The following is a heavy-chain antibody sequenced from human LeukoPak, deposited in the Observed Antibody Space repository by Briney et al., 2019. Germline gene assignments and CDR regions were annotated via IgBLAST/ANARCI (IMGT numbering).Heavy chain of an antibody. D-gene: IGHD5-12*01. J-gene: IGHJ4*02. Sequence: PGGSLRLSCAASGFTFSSYAMHWVRQAPDKGLEWVAVISYDGSNKYYADSVKGRFTISRDNSKNTLYLQMNSLRAEDTAVYYCARDGEVDIVATIKGPFDYWGQGTLVTVSS. CDR3: ARDGEVDIVATIKGPFDY. V-gene: IGHV3-30-3*01. CDR2: ISYDGSNK. CDR1: GFTFSSYA.